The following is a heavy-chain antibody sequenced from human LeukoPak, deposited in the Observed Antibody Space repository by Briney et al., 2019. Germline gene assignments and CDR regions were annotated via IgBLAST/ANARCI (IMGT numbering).Heavy chain of an antibody. CDR2: IIPIFGTA. J-gene: IGHJ4*02. CDR1: GGTFSSYA. D-gene: IGHD3-22*01. V-gene: IGHV1-69*05. Sequence: GSSVKVSCKASGGTFSSYATSWVRQAPGQGLEWMGGIIPIFGTANYAQKFQGRVTITTDESTSTAYMELSSLRSEDTAVYYCARGGYYYDSSGYYYVPNYYFDYWGQGTLVTVSS. CDR3: ARGGYYYDSSGYYYVPNYYFDY.